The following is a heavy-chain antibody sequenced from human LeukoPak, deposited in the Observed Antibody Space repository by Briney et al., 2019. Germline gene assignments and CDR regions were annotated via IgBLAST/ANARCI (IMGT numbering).Heavy chain of an antibody. Sequence: PSETLSLTCAVSGGSISSGGYSWSWIRQPPGKGLEWIGYIYHSGSTYYNPSLKSRVTISVDRSKNQFSLKLSSVTAGDTAVYYCAGGYDFWSGYYTDYWGQGTLVTVSS. D-gene: IGHD3-3*01. CDR3: AGGYDFWSGYYTDY. CDR1: GGSISSGGYS. CDR2: IYHSGST. V-gene: IGHV4-30-2*01. J-gene: IGHJ4*02.